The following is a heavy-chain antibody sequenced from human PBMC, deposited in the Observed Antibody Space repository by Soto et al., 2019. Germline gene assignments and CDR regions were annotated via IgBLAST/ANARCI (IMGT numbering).Heavy chain of an antibody. CDR2: IYYSGST. J-gene: IGHJ5*02. V-gene: IGHV4-59*01. Sequence: SETLSLTCTVSGGSISSYYWSWIRQPPGKGLEWIGYIYYSGSTNYNPSLKSRVTISVDTSKNQFSLKLSSVTAADTAVYYCASLLGVGEWFDPWGQGTLVTVSS. D-gene: IGHD3-16*01. CDR3: ASLLGVGEWFDP. CDR1: GGSISSYY.